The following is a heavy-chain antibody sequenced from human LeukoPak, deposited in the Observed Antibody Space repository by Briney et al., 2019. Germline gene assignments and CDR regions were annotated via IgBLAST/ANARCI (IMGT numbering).Heavy chain of an antibody. CDR3: AKDNRRHYTSGPNPDSLH. V-gene: IGHV3-9*01. D-gene: IGHD6-19*01. Sequence: GGSLRLSCATSGFTFDDYAMHWVRQAPGKGLEWVSGISWNSGSIDYADSVRGRFTISRDNAKNSLYLQMDSLRVEDTAFYYCAKDNRRHYTSGPNPDSLHWGQGALVTVSS. J-gene: IGHJ4*02. CDR2: ISWNSGSI. CDR1: GFTFDDYA.